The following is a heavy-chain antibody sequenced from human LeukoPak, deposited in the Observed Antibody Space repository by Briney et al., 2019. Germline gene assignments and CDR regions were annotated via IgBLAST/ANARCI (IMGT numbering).Heavy chain of an antibody. J-gene: IGHJ4*02. CDR2: ISYDGSNK. V-gene: IGHV3-30*04. Sequence: GGSLRLSCAASGFTFSSYAMHWVRQAPGKGLEWVAVISYDGSNKYYADPVKGRFTISRDNSKNTLYLQMNSLRAEDTAVYYCASGYYYDSSGYYYEGYWGQGTLVTVSS. CDR3: ASGYYYDSSGYYYEGY. D-gene: IGHD3-22*01. CDR1: GFTFSSYA.